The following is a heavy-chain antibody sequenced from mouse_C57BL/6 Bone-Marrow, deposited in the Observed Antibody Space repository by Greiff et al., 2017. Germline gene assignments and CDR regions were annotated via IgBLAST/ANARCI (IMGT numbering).Heavy chain of an antibody. CDR3: ARSFYYFGSSPRGAY. J-gene: IGHJ3*01. CDR1: GYTFTSYW. CDR2: IDPSDSYT. D-gene: IGHD1-1*01. V-gene: IGHV1-69*01. Sequence: VQLQQPGAELVMPGASVKLSCKASGYTFTSYWMHWVKQRPGQGLEWIGEIDPSDSYTNYNQKFKGKSTLTVDKSSSTAYMQLSSLTSEDSAVYYRARSFYYFGSSPRGAYWGQGTLVTVSA.